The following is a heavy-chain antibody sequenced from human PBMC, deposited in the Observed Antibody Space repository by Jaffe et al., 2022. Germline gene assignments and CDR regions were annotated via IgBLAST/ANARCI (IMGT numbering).Heavy chain of an antibody. CDR1: GYSISSGYY. CDR2: IYHSGST. Sequence: QVQLQESGPGLVKPSETLSLTCAVSGYSISSGYYWGWIRQPPGKGLEWIGSIYHSGSTYYNPSLKSRVTISVDTSKNQFSLKLSSVTAADTAVYYCARDWGLKGDSSGYYTLIDYWGQGTLVTVSS. D-gene: IGHD3-22*01. V-gene: IGHV4-38-2*02. CDR3: ARDWGLKGDSSGYYTLIDY. J-gene: IGHJ4*02.